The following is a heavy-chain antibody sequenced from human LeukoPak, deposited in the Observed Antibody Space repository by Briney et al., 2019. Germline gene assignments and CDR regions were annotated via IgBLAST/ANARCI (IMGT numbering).Heavy chain of an antibody. CDR3: YGGGN. J-gene: IGHJ4*02. CDR2: IQTGVDT. Sequence: GGSLTLSCAVSGSTFSRHDMHWVRQATGKGLEWVSVIQTGVDTYYAGSVRGRFTISREKAKNSVYLQMNSLRAGDSGVYYCYGGGNWGQGTMVTVSS. D-gene: IGHD4-23*01. V-gene: IGHV3-13*01. CDR1: GSTFSRHD.